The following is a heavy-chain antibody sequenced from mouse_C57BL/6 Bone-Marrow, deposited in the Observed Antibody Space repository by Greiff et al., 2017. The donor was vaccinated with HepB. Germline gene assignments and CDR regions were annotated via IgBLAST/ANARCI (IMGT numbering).Heavy chain of an antibody. CDR2: IYPGNSDT. J-gene: IGHJ3*01. V-gene: IGHV1-5*01. D-gene: IGHD3-2*02. Sequence: EVQLVESGPVLARPGASVKMSCKTSGYTFTSYWMHWVKQRPGQGLEWIGAIYPGNSDTSYNQKFKGKAKLTAVTSASTAYMELSSLTNEDSAVYYCTSSSGYGRWFAYWGQGTLVTVSA. CDR1: GYTFTSYW. CDR3: TSSSGYGRWFAY.